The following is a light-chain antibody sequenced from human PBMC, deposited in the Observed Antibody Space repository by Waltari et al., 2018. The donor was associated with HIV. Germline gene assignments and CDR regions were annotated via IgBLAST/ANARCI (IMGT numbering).Light chain of an antibody. J-gene: IGLJ2*01. CDR1: DLNDNEY. V-gene: IGLV2-14*01. Sequence: QSALTQPASVSGSPGQSITISCDLNDNEYVSWYQRHPGKAPTVIIYEGTNRPQGLSKRFSGSKSGNTATLTISGLQPEDEADYFCTSYISGTSPVFGRGTRVTVL. CDR2: EGT. CDR3: TSYISGTSPV.